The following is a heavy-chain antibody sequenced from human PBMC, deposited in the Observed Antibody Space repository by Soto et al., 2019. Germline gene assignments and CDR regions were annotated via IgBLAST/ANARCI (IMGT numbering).Heavy chain of an antibody. CDR1: GYTFTIYG. J-gene: IGHJ5*02. V-gene: IGHV1-18*04. D-gene: IGHD2-21*02. CDR3: ARVVVVTAIHDP. CDR2: ISAYNGNT. Sequence: ASVKVSCKASGYTFTIYGISCVLQAPGQGLEWMGWISAYNGNTNYAQKLQGRVTMTTDTSTSTAYMELRSLRSDDTAVYYCARVVVVTAIHDPWGQGTLVTVSS.